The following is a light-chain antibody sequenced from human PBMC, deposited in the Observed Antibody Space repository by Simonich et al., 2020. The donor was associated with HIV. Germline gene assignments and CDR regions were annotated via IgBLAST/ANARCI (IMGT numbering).Light chain of an antibody. V-gene: IGKV1-33*01. Sequence: DIQMTQSPSSLSASVGDRVTITCQASQDISNFLNLYQQKPGKAPKLLIFDASHLETGVPSRFSGSGSGTDFTFTISSLQPEDFATYYCQQFNSYPCTFGQGTKLEIK. CDR1: QDISNF. J-gene: IGKJ2*02. CDR3: QQFNSYPCT. CDR2: DAS.